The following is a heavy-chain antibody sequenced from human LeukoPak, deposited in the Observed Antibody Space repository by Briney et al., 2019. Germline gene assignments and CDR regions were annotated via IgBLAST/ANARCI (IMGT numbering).Heavy chain of an antibody. CDR2: INHSGST. CDR1: GGSFSGYY. J-gene: IGHJ6*03. Sequence: SETLSLTCAVYGGSFSGYYWSWIRQPPGKGLEWIGEINHSGSTNYNPSLKSRVTISVDTSKNQFSLKLSSVTAADTAVYYCARLRRGGYYYYYYMDVWGKGTTVTISS. CDR3: ARLRRGGYYYYYYMDV. V-gene: IGHV4-34*01.